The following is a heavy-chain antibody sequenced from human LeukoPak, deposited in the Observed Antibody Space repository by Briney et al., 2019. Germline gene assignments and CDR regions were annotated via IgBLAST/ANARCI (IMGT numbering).Heavy chain of an antibody. D-gene: IGHD2-15*01. CDR3: ASDRIEVDAFDI. Sequence: SQTLSLTCTVSGGSISSGSYFWSWIRQPAGKGLEWIGRIYTSGSTNYNPSLKSRVTISVDTSKNQFSLKLSSVTATDTAVYYCASDRIEVDAFDIWGQGTMVTVSS. V-gene: IGHV4-61*02. CDR1: GGSISSGSYF. J-gene: IGHJ3*02. CDR2: IYTSGST.